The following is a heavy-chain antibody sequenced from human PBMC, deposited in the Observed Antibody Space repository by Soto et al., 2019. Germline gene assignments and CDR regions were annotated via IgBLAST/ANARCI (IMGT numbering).Heavy chain of an antibody. CDR2: IYWDDDK. CDR1: GGSVNSATYY. D-gene: IGHD6-6*01. CDR3: AHRPGGSSSSRFDP. V-gene: IGHV2-5*08. Sequence: TLSLTCTVSGGSVNSATYYWSWIRQPPGKALEWLALIYWDDDKRYSPSLKSRLTITKDTSKNQVVLTMTNMDPVDTATYYCAHRPGGSSSSRFDPWGQGTLVTVSS. J-gene: IGHJ5*02.